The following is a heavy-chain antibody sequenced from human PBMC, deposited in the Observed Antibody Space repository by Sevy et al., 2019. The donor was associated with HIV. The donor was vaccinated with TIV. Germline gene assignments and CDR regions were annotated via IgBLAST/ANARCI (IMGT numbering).Heavy chain of an antibody. D-gene: IGHD5-18*01. CDR3: ARGVAAYSYDFLDY. CDR1: GYTFTSYD. V-gene: IGHV1-8*01. J-gene: IGHJ4*02. Sequence: ASVKVSCKASGYTFTSYDINWVRQATGQGLEWMGWMNPNRGNTGYAQKFQGRVTMTRNTSISTAYMELRSLRSEDTAVYYCARGVAAYSYDFLDYWGQGTLVTVSS. CDR2: MNPNRGNT.